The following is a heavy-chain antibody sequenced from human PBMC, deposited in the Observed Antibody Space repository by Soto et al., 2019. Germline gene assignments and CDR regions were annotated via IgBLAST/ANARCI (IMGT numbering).Heavy chain of an antibody. CDR1: GFSLSDYS. V-gene: IGHV3-21*01. CDR2: ISSSSSFI. Sequence: EVQLVESGGGLVKPGVSLRLSCAASGFSLSDYSMNWIRQAPGKGLEWVASISSSSSFIHYAESMKGRFTISRDNANNSLYLQMNSLSAEDTAVYYCAGSSDDGRDNWGQGTLVTVSS. J-gene: IGHJ4*02. CDR3: AGSSDDGRDN. D-gene: IGHD1-26*01.